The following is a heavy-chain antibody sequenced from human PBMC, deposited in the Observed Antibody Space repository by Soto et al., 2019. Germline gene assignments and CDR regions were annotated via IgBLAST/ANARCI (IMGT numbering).Heavy chain of an antibody. Sequence: QVQLVESGGGVVQPGRSLRLSCAASGFTFSTRGMHWVRQAPGKGLEWVAVVSYDGGSKYYADSVKGRFTASRDNSKNTLYLEMNSLRTEDTAVYYCAKIYCGGGSCYWFFDLWGRGTLVTVSS. CDR2: VSYDGGSK. CDR1: GFTFSTRG. J-gene: IGHJ2*01. V-gene: IGHV3-30*18. D-gene: IGHD2-15*01. CDR3: AKIYCGGGSCYWFFDL.